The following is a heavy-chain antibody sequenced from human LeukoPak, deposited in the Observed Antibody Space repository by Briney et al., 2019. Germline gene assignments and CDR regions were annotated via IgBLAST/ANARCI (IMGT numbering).Heavy chain of an antibody. CDR3: TTVGYGLRYFDWLCGLGSD. Sequence: GGSLRLSCAASGFTFSNAWMSWVRQAPGKGLEWVGRIKSKTDGGTTDYAAPVKGRFTISSDDSKNTLYLQMNSLKTEDTAVYYCTTVGYGLRYFDWLCGLGSDWGQGTLVTVSS. J-gene: IGHJ4*02. D-gene: IGHD3-9*01. CDR2: IKSKTDGGTT. CDR1: GFTFSNAW. V-gene: IGHV3-15*01.